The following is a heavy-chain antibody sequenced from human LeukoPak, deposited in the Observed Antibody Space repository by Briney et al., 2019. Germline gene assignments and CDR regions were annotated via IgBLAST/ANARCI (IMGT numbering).Heavy chain of an antibody. J-gene: IGHJ3*02. CDR1: GFTFSTCN. CDR3: AREVVTLTDAFDI. V-gene: IGHV3-30-3*01. Sequence: PGGSLRLSCVASGFTFSTCNMNWVRQAPGKGLEWVALISSDGSNKYYAASVKGRFSISRDDSENTVHLQMNSLRVEDTAVYYCAREVVTLTDAFDIWGQGTMVTVSS. CDR2: ISSDGSNK. D-gene: IGHD3-22*01.